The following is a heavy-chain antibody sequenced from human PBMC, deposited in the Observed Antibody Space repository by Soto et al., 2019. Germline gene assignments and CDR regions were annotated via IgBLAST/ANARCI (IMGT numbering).Heavy chain of an antibody. CDR2: IKSKTDGGTT. CDR1: GFTFSNAW. D-gene: IGHD4-17*01. V-gene: IGHV3-15*07. CDR3: TTDYYGGNLGDAFDI. J-gene: IGHJ3*02. Sequence: GGSLRLSCAASGFTFSNAWMNWVRQAPGKGLEWVGRIKSKTDGGTTEYAAHVKGRFTISRDDSKNTLYLQMNSLKTEDTAVYYCTTDYYGGNLGDAFDIWGQGTMVTVSS.